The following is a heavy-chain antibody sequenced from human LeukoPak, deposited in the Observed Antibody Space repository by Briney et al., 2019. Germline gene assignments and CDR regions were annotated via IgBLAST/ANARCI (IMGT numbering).Heavy chain of an antibody. D-gene: IGHD4-17*01. V-gene: IGHV3-33*01. CDR2: IWYDGSNE. Sequence: GGSLRLSCAASGFTFRSHGMHWVRQAPGKGLEWVAGIWYDGSNEDYADSVKGRFTISRDNSKNTLYLQMNSLRAEDTAVYYCARDPSRSMTTPDYWGQGTLVTVSS. CDR3: ARDPSRSMTTPDY. J-gene: IGHJ4*02. CDR1: GFTFRSHG.